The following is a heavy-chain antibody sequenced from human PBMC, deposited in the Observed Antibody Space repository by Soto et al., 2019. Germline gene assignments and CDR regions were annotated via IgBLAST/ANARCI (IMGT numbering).Heavy chain of an antibody. D-gene: IGHD3-9*01. V-gene: IGHV3-30*18. CDR3: AKGGRYFVWLDGMDV. Sequence: GGSLRLSCAASGFTFSSYGMHWVRQAPGKGLEWVAVISYDGSNKYYADSVKGRFTISRDNSKNTLYLQMNSLRAEDTAVYYCAKGGRYFVWLDGMDVWGQGTTVTVSS. J-gene: IGHJ6*02. CDR2: ISYDGSNK. CDR1: GFTFSSYG.